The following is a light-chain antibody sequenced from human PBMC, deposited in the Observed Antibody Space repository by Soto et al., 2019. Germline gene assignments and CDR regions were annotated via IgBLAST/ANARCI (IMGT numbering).Light chain of an antibody. CDR2: DAS. CDR1: QSVSSY. CDR3: QQRSNWPPAIT. Sequence: EIMLTQSPATLSLSPGERATLSCRASQSVSSYLAWYQQKPGQAPRLLIYDASNRATGIPARFSGSGSGTDFTLTISSLEPEDFAVYYCQQRSNWPPAITFGQGRRLEVK. J-gene: IGKJ5*01. V-gene: IGKV3-11*01.